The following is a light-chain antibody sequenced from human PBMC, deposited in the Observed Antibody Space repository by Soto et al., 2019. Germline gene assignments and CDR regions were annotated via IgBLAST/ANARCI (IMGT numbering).Light chain of an antibody. V-gene: IGKV3-11*01. CDR2: DAS. CDR1: QSVSSF. CDR3: QQRSIWPPLT. Sequence: EIVLTQSPATLSLSPGEIATLSCRASQSVSSFLAWYQQKPGQAPRLLIFDASNRATGIPARFSGSGSGTDFTLTISSLEPEDFAVYYCQQRSIWPPLTFGGGTKVEIK. J-gene: IGKJ4*01.